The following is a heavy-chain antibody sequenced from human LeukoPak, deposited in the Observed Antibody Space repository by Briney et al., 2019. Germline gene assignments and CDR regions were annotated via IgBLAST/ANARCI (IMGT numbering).Heavy chain of an antibody. CDR2: IYYSGST. CDR3: ARLRRYCSGGSCYAYYGMDV. Sequence: SETLSLTCTVSGGSISSSSYYWGWIRQPPGKGLEWIGSIYYSGSTYYNPSLKSRVTISVDTSKNQFSLKLSSVTAADTAVYYCARLRRYCSGGSCYAYYGMDVWGQGTTVTVSS. CDR1: GGSISSSSYY. V-gene: IGHV4-39*01. J-gene: IGHJ6*02. D-gene: IGHD2-15*01.